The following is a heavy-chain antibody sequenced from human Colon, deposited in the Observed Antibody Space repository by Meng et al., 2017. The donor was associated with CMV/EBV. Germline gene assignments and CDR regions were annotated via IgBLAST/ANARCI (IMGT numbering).Heavy chain of an antibody. D-gene: IGHD1-1*01. V-gene: IGHV1-2*06. J-gene: IGHJ5*02. CDR1: GDKFTDYY. CDR3: ARGGERGHQTLDP. CDR2: VNLYSGAT. Sequence: KASGDKFTDYYIHWVRQAPGQGLEWMGRVNLYSGATDYAQKFQGRVTMTWDTSITTAYMDLTWLRSDDTAVYYCARGGERGHQTLDPWGQGALVTVSS.